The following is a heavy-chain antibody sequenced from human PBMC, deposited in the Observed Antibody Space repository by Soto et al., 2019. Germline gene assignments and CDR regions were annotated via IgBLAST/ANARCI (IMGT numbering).Heavy chain of an antibody. CDR2: INHSGST. CDR1: GGSFTGYY. Sequence: SETLSLTCAVYGGSFTGYYSSCIRPPPGKGLEWIGEINHSGSTNYNPSPKSRVTISVDTSKNQFSLKLSSVTAADTAVYYCARGRITMVRGVYYGMDVWGQGTTVTVSS. J-gene: IGHJ6*02. CDR3: ARGRITMVRGVYYGMDV. V-gene: IGHV4-34*01. D-gene: IGHD3-10*01.